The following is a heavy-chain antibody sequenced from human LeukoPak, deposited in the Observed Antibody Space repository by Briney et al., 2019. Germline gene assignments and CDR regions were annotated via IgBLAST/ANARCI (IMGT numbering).Heavy chain of an antibody. J-gene: IGHJ6*03. CDR2: IYSGGAT. Sequence: GGSLRLSCAASGITVSTNYMSWVRQAPGKGLEWVSIIYSGGATFYADSVKGRFTISRDNSKNTLYLQMNSLRAEDTAVYYCAKHTSYYYYYMDVWGKGTTVTVSS. D-gene: IGHD3-3*01. V-gene: IGHV3-66*04. CDR1: GITVSTNY. CDR3: AKHTSYYYYYMDV.